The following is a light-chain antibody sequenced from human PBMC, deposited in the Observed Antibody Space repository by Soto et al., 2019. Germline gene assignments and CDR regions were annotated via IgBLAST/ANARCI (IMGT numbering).Light chain of an antibody. J-gene: IGLJ3*02. CDR3: SSYTTSGTPV. CDR1: SSDVGGYNY. Sequence: QSVLTQPASVSGSPGQTITISCTGTSSDVGGYNYLSWYQQHPGKAPKVMIYEVSNRPSGVSNRFSGSKSGNTASLTISGLQAEYEADYFCSSYTTSGTPVFGGGTKVTVL. V-gene: IGLV2-14*01. CDR2: EVS.